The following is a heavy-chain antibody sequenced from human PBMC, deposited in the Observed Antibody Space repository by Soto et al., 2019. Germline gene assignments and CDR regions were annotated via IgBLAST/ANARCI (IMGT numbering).Heavy chain of an antibody. CDR2: IWDDGSNK. Sequence: GGSRRLSCAPSGFTFSSYCLHWVLQPPGRGLEWVAVIWDDGSNKYYADSVKGRFTISRDNSKNTLYLQMNSLRAEDTAVYYCARDRKGQWLVHYYYCGMDVRGQGTKVTFAS. V-gene: IGHV3-33*01. D-gene: IGHD6-19*01. J-gene: IGHJ6*02. CDR1: GFTFSSYC. CDR3: ARDRKGQWLVHYYYCGMDV.